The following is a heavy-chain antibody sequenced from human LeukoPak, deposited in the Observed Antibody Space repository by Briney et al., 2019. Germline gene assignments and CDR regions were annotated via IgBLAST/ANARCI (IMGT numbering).Heavy chain of an antibody. D-gene: IGHD1-26*01. CDR1: GFTFTSHN. J-gene: IGHJ4*02. CDR2: INSDGSTT. Sequence: GGSLRLSCAASGFTFTSHNMNWVRQAPGKGLVWVSRINSDGSTTNYADYVKGRFTISRDNAKNTLYLQMNSLRAEDTAVYYCARRSSGSPPYYFDYWGQGTLVTVSS. V-gene: IGHV3-74*01. CDR3: ARRSSGSPPYYFDY.